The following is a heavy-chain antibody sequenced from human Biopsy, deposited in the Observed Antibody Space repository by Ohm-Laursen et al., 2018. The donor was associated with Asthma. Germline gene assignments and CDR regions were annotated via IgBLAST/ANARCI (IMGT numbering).Heavy chain of an antibody. D-gene: IGHD3-9*01. CDR3: ALSQDSGFDDHSPSWFDP. J-gene: IGHJ5*02. Sequence: TQTLTLTFSFSGFSLRTPGVGVGWIRQSPGKALEWLALIYWDDYNLFRPSLKRRLTITKDPSKNQVVLTMTKMDPVDSGTYYCALSQDSGFDDHSPSWFDPWGQGTLVTISS. V-gene: IGHV2-5*02. CDR1: GFSLRTPGVG. CDR2: IYWDDYN.